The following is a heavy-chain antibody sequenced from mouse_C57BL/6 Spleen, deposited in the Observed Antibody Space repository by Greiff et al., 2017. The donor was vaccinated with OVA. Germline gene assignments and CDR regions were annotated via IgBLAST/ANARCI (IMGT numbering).Heavy chain of an antibody. J-gene: IGHJ4*01. V-gene: IGHV1-9*01. CDR3: ARSRGFITTVVARAMDY. D-gene: IGHD1-1*01. CDR1: GYTFTGYW. CDR2: ILPGSGST. Sequence: QVQLQQSGAELMKPGASVKLSCKATGYTFTGYWIEWVKQRPGHGLEWIGEILPGSGSTNYNEKFKGKATFTADTSSNTAYMQLSSLTTEDSAIYYCARSRGFITTVVARAMDYWGQGTSVTVSS.